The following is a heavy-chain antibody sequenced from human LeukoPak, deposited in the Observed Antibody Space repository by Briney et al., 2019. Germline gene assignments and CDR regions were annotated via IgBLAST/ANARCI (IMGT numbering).Heavy chain of an antibody. CDR3: ARGEGASISRRYFDY. CDR1: GFIVSSTY. J-gene: IGHJ4*02. CDR2: INAVGST. Sequence: PGGSLRLSGAASGFIVSSTYLNWVRQAPGKGLEWVSFINAVGSTYYADSVKGRFTISRDNSKNTVDLRMNSLRADDTAVYYCARGEGASISRRYFDYWGQGALVIVSS. V-gene: IGHV3-66*01. D-gene: IGHD2-2*01.